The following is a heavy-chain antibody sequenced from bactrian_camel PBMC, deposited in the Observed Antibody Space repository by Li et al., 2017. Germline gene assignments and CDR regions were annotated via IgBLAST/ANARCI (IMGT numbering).Heavy chain of an antibody. Sequence: HVQLVESGGGSVQAGESLTLSCALSGYDDKSGCLGWFRQASGKEREIVAAIFTAGGSIYYADSVKGRFTISHDAAKNSIDLQMNSLKPDDTAVYYCAATGQMLSVAGCRTQGTQVTVS. CDR1: GYDDKSGC. J-gene: IGHJ4*01. V-gene: IGHV3S54*01. CDR2: IFTAGGSI. D-gene: IGHD1*01.